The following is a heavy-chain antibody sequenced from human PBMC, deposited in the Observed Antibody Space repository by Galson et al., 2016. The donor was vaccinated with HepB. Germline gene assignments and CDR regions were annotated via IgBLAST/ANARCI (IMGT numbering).Heavy chain of an antibody. CDR3: VRDIDWAFDS. V-gene: IGHV3-48*02. D-gene: IGHD3-9*01. CDR2: ISASGVT. Sequence: SLRLSCAGSRFTLSSNSMNWVRQAPGTGLQWVAKISASGVTYHADSVWGRFTISRDDAKNSLDLEMNRLRDEDTAVYFCVRDIDWAFDSWGQGALVTVSS. CDR1: RFTLSSNS. J-gene: IGHJ4*02.